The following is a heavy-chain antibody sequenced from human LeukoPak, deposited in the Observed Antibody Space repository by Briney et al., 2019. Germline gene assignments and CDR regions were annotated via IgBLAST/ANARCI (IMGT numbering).Heavy chain of an antibody. CDR3: AKISPAPGAAGTVGAFDI. Sequence: GGSLRLSCAASGFTFSSYGMHWVRQAPGKGLEWVAVISYDGSNKYYADSVKGRFTISRDNSKNTLYLQMNSLRAEDTAVYYCAKISPAPGAAGTVGAFDIWGQGTMVTVSS. D-gene: IGHD6-13*01. CDR2: ISYDGSNK. CDR1: GFTFSSYG. V-gene: IGHV3-30*18. J-gene: IGHJ3*02.